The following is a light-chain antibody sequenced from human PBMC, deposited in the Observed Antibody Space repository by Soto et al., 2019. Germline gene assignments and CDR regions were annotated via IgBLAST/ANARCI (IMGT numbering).Light chain of an antibody. J-gene: IGKJ4*01. V-gene: IGKV1-12*01. CDR1: QGISSW. CDR2: AAS. Sequence: DLPMTQSPSSVSASVGDRVTITCRASQGISSWLGWYQQKPGQAPKLLIFAASSLQSGVPPRFSGSESGTEFTLTISSLQPEDVATYYCQQASSFPLTFGGGTKVEIK. CDR3: QQASSFPLT.